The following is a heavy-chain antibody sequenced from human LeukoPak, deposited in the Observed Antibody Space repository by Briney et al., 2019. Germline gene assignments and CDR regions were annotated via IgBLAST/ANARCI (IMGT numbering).Heavy chain of an antibody. CDR1: GYTFTSYA. CDR2: ISAYNGNT. J-gene: IGHJ4*02. CDR3: ARDERDNSYGVFDY. D-gene: IGHD5-18*01. V-gene: IGHV1-18*01. Sequence: ASVKVSCKASGYTFTSYAMNWVRQAPGQGLEWMGWISAYNGNTNYAQKLQGRVTMTTDTSTSTAYMELRSLRSDDTAVYYCARDERDNSYGVFDYWGQGTLVTVSS.